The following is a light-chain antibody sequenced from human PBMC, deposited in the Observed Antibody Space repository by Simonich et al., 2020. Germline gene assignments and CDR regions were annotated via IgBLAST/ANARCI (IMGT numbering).Light chain of an antibody. V-gene: IGKV2D-29*02. CDR2: EVS. J-gene: IGKJ4*01. CDR3: MQSIQLPLT. CDR1: QSLLHSDGKTY. Sequence: DIVMTQTPLSLSVTPGQPASISCKSSQSLLHSDGKTYLYWYLQKPGQSPQLLIYEVSNRCSGVPDRFSGSGSGTDFTLKISRVEAEDVGVYYCMQSIQLPLTFGGGTKLEIK.